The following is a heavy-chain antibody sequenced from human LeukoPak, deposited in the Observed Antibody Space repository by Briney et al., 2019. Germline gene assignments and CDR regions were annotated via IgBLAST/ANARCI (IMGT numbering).Heavy chain of an antibody. CDR2: ISSSSSYI. Sequence: GSLRLSCAASGFTFSSYSMNWVRQAPGKGLEWVSSISSSSSYIYYADSVKGRFTISRDNAKNSLYLQMNSLRAEDTAVYYCARDPPYYEFWSGYWGPFDYWGQGTLVTVSS. CDR3: ARDPPYYEFWSGYWGPFDY. D-gene: IGHD3-3*01. V-gene: IGHV3-21*01. J-gene: IGHJ4*02. CDR1: GFTFSSYS.